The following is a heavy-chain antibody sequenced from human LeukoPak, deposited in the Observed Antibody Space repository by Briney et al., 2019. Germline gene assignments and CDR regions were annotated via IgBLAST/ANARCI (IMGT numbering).Heavy chain of an antibody. J-gene: IGHJ4*02. CDR2: INPNSGGT. CDR3: ARVGPWRYCSSTSCYEDY. Sequence: ASVKVSCKASGNTFTGYYMHWVRQAPGQGLEWMGWINPNSGGTNYAQKFQGRVTMTRDTSISTAYMELSRLRSDDTAVYYCARVGPWRYCSSTSCYEDYWGQGTLVTVSS. V-gene: IGHV1-2*02. CDR1: GNTFTGYY. D-gene: IGHD2-2*01.